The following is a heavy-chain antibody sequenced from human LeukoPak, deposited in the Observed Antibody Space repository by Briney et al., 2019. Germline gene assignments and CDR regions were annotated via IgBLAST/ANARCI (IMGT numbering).Heavy chain of an antibody. CDR1: GYTFTSYG. CDR2: ISVYNGNT. D-gene: IGHD6-19*01. CDR3: ARDHRGWDAFDI. J-gene: IGHJ3*02. V-gene: IGHV1-18*01. Sequence: ASVKVSCKASGYTFTSYGISWVRQAPGQGLEWMGWISVYNGNTNYAQKLQGRVTMTTDTSTSTAYMELRSLRSDDTAVYYCARDHRGWDAFDIWGQGTMVTVSS.